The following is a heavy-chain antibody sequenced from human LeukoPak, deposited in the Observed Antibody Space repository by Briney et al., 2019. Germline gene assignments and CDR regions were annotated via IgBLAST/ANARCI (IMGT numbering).Heavy chain of an antibody. CDR2: LSASGGGT. V-gene: IGHV3-23*01. Sequence: GGSLRLSCAASGLTFSNFAMTWVRQTPGKGLEWVSALSASGGGTFYAPSVKGRFTISRDNSKNTVSLQMNSLRAEDTALYYCATVLHTSMTTWAAFDTWGQGTMVTVS. CDR3: ATVLHTSMTTWAAFDT. J-gene: IGHJ3*02. CDR1: GLTFSNFA. D-gene: IGHD5-18*01.